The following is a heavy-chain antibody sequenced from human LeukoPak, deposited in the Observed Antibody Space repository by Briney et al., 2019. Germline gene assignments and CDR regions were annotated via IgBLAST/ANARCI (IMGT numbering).Heavy chain of an antibody. J-gene: IGHJ3*02. CDR3: ARDRYYYDSSGSGAFDI. Sequence: LETLSLTCTVSGGSISSYYWSWIRQPPGKGLEWIGYIYYSGSTNYNPSLKSRVTISVDTSKNQFSLKLSSVTAADTAVYYCARDRYYYDSSGSGAFDIWGQGTMVTVSS. D-gene: IGHD3-22*01. CDR1: GGSISSYY. V-gene: IGHV4-59*01. CDR2: IYYSGST.